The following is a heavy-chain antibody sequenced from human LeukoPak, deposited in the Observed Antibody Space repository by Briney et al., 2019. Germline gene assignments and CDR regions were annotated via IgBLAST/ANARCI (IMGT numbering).Heavy chain of an antibody. Sequence: SETLSLTCTVSGGSISSYYWSWIRQPPGKGLEWIGEINHSGSTNYNPSLKSRVTISVDTSKNQFSLKVSSVTAADTAVYYCARVKDPGGYYYYYYMDIWGKGNTVTVSS. CDR2: INHSGST. V-gene: IGHV4-34*01. CDR3: ARVKDPGGYYYYYYMDI. CDR1: GGSISSYY. J-gene: IGHJ6*03. D-gene: IGHD3-16*01.